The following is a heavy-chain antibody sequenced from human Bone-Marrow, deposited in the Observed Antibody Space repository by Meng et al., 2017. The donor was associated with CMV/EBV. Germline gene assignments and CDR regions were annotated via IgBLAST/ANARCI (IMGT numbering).Heavy chain of an antibody. J-gene: IGHJ6*02. D-gene: IGHD3-22*01. CDR3: ARGYYYYSSGYYYYYGMNV. V-gene: IGHV4-34*01. Sequence: SETLSLTCAVYGGSFSGYYWSCIRQPPGKGLEWIGEINHSGSTNYNPSLKSRVTISVDTSKNQFSLKLSSVTAADTAVYYCARGYYYYSSGYYYYYGMNVWGQGTTVTVSS. CDR2: INHSGST. CDR1: GGSFSGYY.